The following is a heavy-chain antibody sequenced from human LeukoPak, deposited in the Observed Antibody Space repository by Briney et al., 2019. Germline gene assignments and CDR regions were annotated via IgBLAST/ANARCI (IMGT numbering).Heavy chain of an antibody. CDR2: IYYTAGT. CDR3: ARGRRSGETAIRD. V-gene: IGHV4-30-4*01. D-gene: IGHD6-25*01. J-gene: IGHJ4*02. Sequence: SQTLSLTCTVSGDSIGSDDYYWGWIRQPPGKGLEWIVYIYYTAGTYYNPSLKSRISLSVDTSKNQFSLKLSSVTAADTAMYYCARGRRSGETAIRDWGQGTLVTVSS. CDR1: GDSIGSDDYY.